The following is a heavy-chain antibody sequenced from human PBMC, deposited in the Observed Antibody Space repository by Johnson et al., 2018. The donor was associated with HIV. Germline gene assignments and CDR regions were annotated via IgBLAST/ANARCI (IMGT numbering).Heavy chain of an antibody. Sequence: MQLVESGGGVVRPGESLRLSCAASGFTFDEHGMSWVRQAPGKGLEWVSYISFSDSTIYSADSVQGRFTISRDNAKNSLYLQMNSLRVEDTAVYYCAKMSRGRQDAFDIWGQGTMVTVSS. V-gene: IGHV3-11*04. D-gene: IGHD3-16*01. CDR3: AKMSRGRQDAFDI. J-gene: IGHJ3*02. CDR2: ISFSDSTI. CDR1: GFTFDEHG.